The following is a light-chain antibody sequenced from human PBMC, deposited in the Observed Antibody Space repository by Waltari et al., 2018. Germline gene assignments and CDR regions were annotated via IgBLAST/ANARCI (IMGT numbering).Light chain of an antibody. CDR3: QQYYSTPYT. CDR2: WAS. CDR1: QSVLYSSNNKNY. V-gene: IGKV4-1*01. Sequence: DIVMTQSPDSMAVYLGERATINCKSSQSVLYSSNNKNYLAWYQQKPGQPPKLLIYWASTRESVVPDRFSGSGSVTDFTLTISSLQAEDVAVYYCQQYYSTPYTFGQGTKLEIK. J-gene: IGKJ2*01.